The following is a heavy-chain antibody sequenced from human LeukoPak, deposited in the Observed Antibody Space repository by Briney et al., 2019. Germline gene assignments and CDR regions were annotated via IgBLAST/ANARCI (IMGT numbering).Heavy chain of an antibody. J-gene: IGHJ4*02. V-gene: IGHV3-7*01. CDR1: GFTSSSHW. CDR3: ARDAFLNKYDYFDY. D-gene: IGHD1/OR15-1a*01. CDR2: IKPDGSEK. Sequence: GGSLRLSCAASGFTSSSHWMGWVRQAPGKGLEWVANIKPDGSEKNYVDSVKGRFTISRDNAKNSLYLQMNSLRAEDTAVYYYARDAFLNKYDYFDYWGQGTLVTVSS.